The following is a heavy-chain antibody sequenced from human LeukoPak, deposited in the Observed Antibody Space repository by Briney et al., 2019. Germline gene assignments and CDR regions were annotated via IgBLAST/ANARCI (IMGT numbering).Heavy chain of an antibody. J-gene: IGHJ4*02. Sequence: SGTLSLTCAVSGGSISSSNWWSWVRQPPGKGLEWIGEIYHSGSTNYNPSLKSRVTISVDKSKNQFSLKLSSVTAADTAVYYCASFQTYYYDSSGYYSFDYWGQGTLVTVSS. V-gene: IGHV4-4*02. CDR2: IYHSGST. CDR3: ASFQTYYYDSSGYYSFDY. CDR1: GGSISSSNW. D-gene: IGHD3-22*01.